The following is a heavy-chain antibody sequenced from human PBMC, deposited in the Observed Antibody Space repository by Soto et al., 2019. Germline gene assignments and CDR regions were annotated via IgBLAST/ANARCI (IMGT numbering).Heavy chain of an antibody. Sequence: PGGSLRLSCAASGFTFSSYWMHWVRQAPGKGLVWVSRINTDGSTTNYADSVKGRFTISRDNAKNTLYLQMNSLRAEDMAVYYCAANRGYNYYYGMDVWGQGTTVTVSS. D-gene: IGHD3-22*01. V-gene: IGHV3-74*01. CDR3: AANRGYNYYYGMDV. CDR1: GFTFSSYW. J-gene: IGHJ6*02. CDR2: INTDGSTT.